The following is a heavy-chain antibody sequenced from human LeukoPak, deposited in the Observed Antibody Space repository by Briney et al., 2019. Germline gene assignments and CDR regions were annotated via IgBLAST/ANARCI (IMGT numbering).Heavy chain of an antibody. D-gene: IGHD6-6*01. J-gene: IGHJ4*02. CDR1: GFTFSSYS. Sequence: GGSLRLSCAASGFTFSSYSMNWLRQARGKGLEWVSSISSSSSYIYYADSVKGRLTISRDNAKNSLYLQMNSLRAEDTAVYYCARGGRSSSGSGDYWGQGTLVTVSS. CDR2: ISSSSSYI. CDR3: ARGGRSSSGSGDY. V-gene: IGHV3-21*01.